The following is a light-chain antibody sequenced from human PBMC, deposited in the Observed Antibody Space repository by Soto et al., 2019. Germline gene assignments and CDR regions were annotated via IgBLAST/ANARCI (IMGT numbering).Light chain of an antibody. J-gene: IGKJ1*01. V-gene: IGKV3-15*01. Sequence: EIVLTQSPATLSLSPGERATLSCRASQSISNSLAWYQQKPGQAPRLLIYDASNRATGIPARFSGSGSGTEFTLTISSLQSEDFAVYYCQQYNNWPETFGQGTKVDI. CDR3: QQYNNWPET. CDR1: QSISNS. CDR2: DAS.